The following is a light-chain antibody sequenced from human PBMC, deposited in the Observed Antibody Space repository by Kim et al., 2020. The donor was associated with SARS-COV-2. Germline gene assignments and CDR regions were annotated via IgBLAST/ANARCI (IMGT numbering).Light chain of an antibody. V-gene: IGKV1-39*01. CDR1: QSIRSN. J-gene: IGKJ2*01. Sequence: SASGGDRVTISCRASQSIRSNLNWYQQKPGKAPKLLMYAASSLQSGVPSRFTGSGSGTDFTLTISSLQPEDFATYYCQQNYSTPYTFGQGTKLEI. CDR2: AAS. CDR3: QQNYSTPYT.